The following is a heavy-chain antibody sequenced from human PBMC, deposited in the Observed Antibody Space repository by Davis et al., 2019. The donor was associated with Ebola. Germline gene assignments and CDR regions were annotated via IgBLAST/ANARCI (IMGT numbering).Heavy chain of an antibody. V-gene: IGHV1-69*04. CDR1: VGTFSSYA. CDR3: ARRRDYDAFDI. J-gene: IGHJ3*02. D-gene: IGHD2-21*01. Sequence: SVKVSCKASVGTFSSYAISWVRQAPGQGLEWMGRIIPILGIANYAQKFQGRVTMTRDTSTSTVYMELRSLRSDDTAVYYCARRRDYDAFDIWGQGTMVTVSS. CDR2: IIPILGIA.